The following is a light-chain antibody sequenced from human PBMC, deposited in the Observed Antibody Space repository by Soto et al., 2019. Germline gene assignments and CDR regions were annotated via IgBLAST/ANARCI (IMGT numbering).Light chain of an antibody. CDR1: QSLLYNVNNKNY. CDR3: QQYYDTPWT. CDR2: WAS. Sequence: DIVMTQSPDSLAVSLGERATIKCKSGQSLLYNVNNKNYLGWYQQKAGQPPKLLLYWASYRESGVPDRFSGSGSGTDFALTISSLQAEDVAVYYCQQYYDTPWTFGQGTKVDIK. J-gene: IGKJ1*01. V-gene: IGKV4-1*01.